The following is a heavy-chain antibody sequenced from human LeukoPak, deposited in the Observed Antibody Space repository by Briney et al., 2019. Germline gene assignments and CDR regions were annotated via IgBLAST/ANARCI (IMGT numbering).Heavy chain of an antibody. Sequence: GGSLRLSCAASGFTFTSYSMNCVRQAPGKGLEWVSSITGSSSYIYYADSMKGRFTVSRDNAKNSLYLQMDTLRAEDTAVYYCAGGGNWFDPWGQGTLVTVSS. CDR2: ITGSSSYI. V-gene: IGHV3-21*01. CDR3: AGGGNWFDP. J-gene: IGHJ5*02. CDR1: GFTFTSYS.